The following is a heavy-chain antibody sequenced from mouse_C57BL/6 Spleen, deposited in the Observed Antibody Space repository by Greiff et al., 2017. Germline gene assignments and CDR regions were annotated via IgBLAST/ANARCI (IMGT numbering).Heavy chain of an antibody. CDR2: IDPSDSYT. D-gene: IGHD2-1*01. CDR1: GYTFTSYW. CDR3: ARAGYGKGGPAWFAY. Sequence: QVQLQQPGAELVMPGASVKLSCKASGYTFTSYWMHWVKQRPGQGLEWIGEIDPSDSYTNYNQKFKGKSTLTVDKSSSTAYMQLSSLTSEDSAVYYCARAGYGKGGPAWFAYWGQGTLVTVSA. J-gene: IGHJ3*01. V-gene: IGHV1-69*01.